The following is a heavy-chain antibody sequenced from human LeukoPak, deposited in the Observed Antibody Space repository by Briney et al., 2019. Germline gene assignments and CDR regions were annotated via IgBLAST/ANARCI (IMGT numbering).Heavy chain of an antibody. Sequence: PGGSLRLSCAASGFTFSNTWMSWIRQPPGKGLEWIGYIYYSGSTNYNPSLKSRVTISVDTSKNQFSLKLSSVTAADTAVYYCARDVRAAAGTDWFDPWGQGTLVTVSS. CDR2: IYYSGST. V-gene: IGHV4-59*01. CDR1: GFTFSNTW. J-gene: IGHJ5*02. CDR3: ARDVRAAAGTDWFDP. D-gene: IGHD6-13*01.